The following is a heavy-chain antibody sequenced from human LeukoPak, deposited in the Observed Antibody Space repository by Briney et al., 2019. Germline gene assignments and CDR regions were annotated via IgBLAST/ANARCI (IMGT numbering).Heavy chain of an antibody. J-gene: IGHJ2*01. Sequence: SETLSLTCTVSGGSISSYYWSWIRQPPGKGLEWIAYIYYSGSTNYNPSLGSRVTVSVDTSKNQFSLKLNTVTAADTAVYYCARLTPSDSSSWYWYFGLWGRGTLVTVSS. CDR2: IYYSGST. CDR3: ARLTPSDSSSWYWYFGL. D-gene: IGHD6-13*01. CDR1: GGSISSYY. V-gene: IGHV4-59*08.